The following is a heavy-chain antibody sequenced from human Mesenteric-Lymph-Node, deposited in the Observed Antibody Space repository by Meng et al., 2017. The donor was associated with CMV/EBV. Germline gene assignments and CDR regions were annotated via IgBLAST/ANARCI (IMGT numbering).Heavy chain of an antibody. D-gene: IGHD1-26*01. J-gene: IGHJ5*02. CDR3: ARGNVYSGSHGAVYRPFDP. CDR1: GGSISSGGDY. CDR2: IYYTGST. Sequence: LRLSCTVPGGSISSGGDYWSCIRQQPGKGLEWIGYIYYTGSTYYNPSLKHRVTISIDTSKSQFSLKLASVTAADTAVYYCARGNVYSGSHGAVYRPFDPWGQGILVTVSS. V-gene: IGHV4-31*03.